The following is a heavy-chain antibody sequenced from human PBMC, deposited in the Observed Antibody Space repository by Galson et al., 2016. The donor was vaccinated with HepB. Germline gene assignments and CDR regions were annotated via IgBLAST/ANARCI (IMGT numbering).Heavy chain of an antibody. Sequence: SVKVSCKASGYSFTSHSISWVRQAPGQGLEWMGNITTYSGDTYYAPNLQGRVTMTTDTSTRTAYMELRSPRSDDTAVYYCARDRDNYGSGSDYWGQGTKVTVSS. CDR1: GYSFTSHS. CDR3: ARDRDNYGSGSDY. D-gene: IGHD3-10*01. J-gene: IGHJ3*01. CDR2: ITTYSGDT. V-gene: IGHV1-18*01.